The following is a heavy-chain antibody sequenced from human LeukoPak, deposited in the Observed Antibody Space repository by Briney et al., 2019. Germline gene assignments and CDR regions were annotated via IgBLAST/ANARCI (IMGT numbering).Heavy chain of an antibody. CDR1: GGSISSTSYY. J-gene: IGHJ4*02. D-gene: IGHD3-10*01. V-gene: IGHV4-61*02. CDR2: IYNSGST. Sequence: PSETLSLTCTVSGGSISSTSYYWSWIRQPAGKRLEWNGRIYNSGSTNYKPSLKSRVTISVDTSKNQFSLKLRSVTAADTAVYYCARGRLNLVRGATEFDYWGQGTLVTVSS. CDR3: ARGRLNLVRGATEFDY.